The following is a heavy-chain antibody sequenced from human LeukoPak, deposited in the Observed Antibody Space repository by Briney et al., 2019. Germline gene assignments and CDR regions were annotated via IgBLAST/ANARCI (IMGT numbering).Heavy chain of an antibody. CDR2: IYYSGST. J-gene: IGHJ6*03. Sequence: SETLSLPFTVSGGSISSHYWSWIRPPPGKGLEWIGYIYYSGSTNYNPSLKSRVTISVDTSKNQFSLKLSSVTAADTAVYYCARLGDTNYYYMDVWGKGTTVTVSS. CDR1: GGSISSHY. D-gene: IGHD3-10*01. V-gene: IGHV4-59*11. CDR3: ARLGDTNYYYMDV.